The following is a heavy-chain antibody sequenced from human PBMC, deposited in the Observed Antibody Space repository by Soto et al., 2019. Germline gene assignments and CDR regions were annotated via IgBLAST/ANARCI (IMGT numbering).Heavy chain of an antibody. CDR2: IYYSGST. V-gene: IGHV4-30-4*01. J-gene: IGHJ5*02. D-gene: IGHD6-13*01. CDR3: ARERPDGSRLDP. Sequence: SETLSLTCTVSGGSISSGDYYWSWIRQPPGKGLEWIGYIYYSGSTYYNPSLKSRVTISVDTSKNQFSLKLSSVTAADTAVFYCARERPDGSRLDPWGQGTLVTVSS. CDR1: GGSISSGDYY.